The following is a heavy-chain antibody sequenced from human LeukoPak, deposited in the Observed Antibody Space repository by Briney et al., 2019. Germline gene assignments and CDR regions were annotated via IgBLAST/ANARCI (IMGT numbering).Heavy chain of an antibody. CDR3: AKALLPMTTLTLFDY. V-gene: IGHV3-30*02. J-gene: IGHJ4*02. CDR2: IRYDANIK. Sequence: GGSLRLSCAASGFTFSSYGMHWVRQAPGKGLEWVAFIRYDANIKYYADSVKGRFTISRDNSKNTLYLQMNSLRAEDRAVYYCAKALLPMTTLTLFDYWGQGTLVTVSS. D-gene: IGHD4-11*01. CDR1: GFTFSSYG.